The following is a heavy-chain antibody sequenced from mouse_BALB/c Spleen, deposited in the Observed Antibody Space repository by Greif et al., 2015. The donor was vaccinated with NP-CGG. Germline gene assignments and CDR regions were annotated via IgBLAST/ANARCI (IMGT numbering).Heavy chain of an antibody. CDR2: IDPANGNT. J-gene: IGHJ4*01. CDR1: GFNIKDTY. V-gene: IGHV14-3*02. Sequence: VQLKESGAELVKPGASVKLSCTASGFNIKDTYMHWVKQRPEQGLEWIGRIDPANGNTKYDPKFQGKATITADTSSNTAYLQLSSLTSEDTAVYYCARSGLGLATDYWSQGTSVTVSS. D-gene: IGHD3-1*01. CDR3: ARSGLGLATDY.